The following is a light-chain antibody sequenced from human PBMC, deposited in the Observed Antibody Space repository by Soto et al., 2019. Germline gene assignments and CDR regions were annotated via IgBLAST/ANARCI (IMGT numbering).Light chain of an antibody. CDR2: GAS. J-gene: IGKJ1*01. Sequence: EIVVTQSPGTLSLSPGERATLSCRTSQSVTSNYLAWYQQKPGQAPRLLIYGASRRATGIPDRFSGSGSGTDFTLTIASLEPDDFEVYYCQQYGSSPRTFGQGTKVEFK. CDR1: QSVTSNY. CDR3: QQYGSSPRT. V-gene: IGKV3-20*01.